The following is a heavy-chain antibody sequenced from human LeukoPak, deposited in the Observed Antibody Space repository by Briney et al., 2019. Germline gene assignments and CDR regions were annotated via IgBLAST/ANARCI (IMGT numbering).Heavy chain of an antibody. V-gene: IGHV5-51*01. CDR3: ARHWVGGYCSSTSCYTGLDY. J-gene: IGHJ4*02. CDR2: IYPDDSET. Sequence: GESLKISCKGSDYNFGTYWIGWVRQMPGKGLEWMGIIYPDDSETRYGPSFQGQVTISADKSISTAYLQWSSLKASDTAMYYCARHWVGGYCSSTSCYTGLDYWGQGTLVTVSS. CDR1: DYNFGTYW. D-gene: IGHD2-2*02.